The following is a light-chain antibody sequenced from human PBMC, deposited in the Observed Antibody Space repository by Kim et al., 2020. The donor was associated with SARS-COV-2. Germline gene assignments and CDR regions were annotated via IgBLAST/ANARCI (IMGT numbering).Light chain of an antibody. Sequence: SGSPGGRATRSCRASQSVSSDLAWYQHKPGQAPRLLIYGASTRATGLPARFSGSGSGTEFTLTISSLQSEDSAVYYCQQYYNLITFGQGTRLEIK. CDR3: QQYYNLIT. CDR1: QSVSSD. CDR2: GAS. V-gene: IGKV3-15*01. J-gene: IGKJ5*01.